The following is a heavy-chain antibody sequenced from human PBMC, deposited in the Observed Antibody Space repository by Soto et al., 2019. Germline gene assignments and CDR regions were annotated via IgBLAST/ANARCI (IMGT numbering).Heavy chain of an antibody. CDR2: INDGGGNT. Sequence: PVGSLRLSCAASGFTFSSYWMHWVRQAPGKGLEWVSAINDGGGNTFYADSVKGRFTISRDNSKNTLYLQMNSLRAEDTAVYYCAKSPPHLQYPDYWGQGTLVTVS. V-gene: IGHV3-23*01. D-gene: IGHD4-4*01. CDR3: AKSPPHLQYPDY. CDR1: GFTFSSYW. J-gene: IGHJ4*02.